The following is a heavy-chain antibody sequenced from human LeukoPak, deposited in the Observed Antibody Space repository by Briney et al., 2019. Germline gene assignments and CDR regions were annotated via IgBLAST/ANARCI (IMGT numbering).Heavy chain of an antibody. CDR2: IHHSGSA. Sequence: PSETLSLTCTVSGDSITNYYWSWIRHSPGKGLESIGSIHHSGSANYNPSLKSRVTMSVDTSKNQFSLKMSSVTAADTAVYHCARARRVAVRGLYFDFWGQGALVTVSS. D-gene: IGHD3-10*02. J-gene: IGHJ4*02. CDR1: GDSITNYY. CDR3: ARARRVAVRGLYFDF. V-gene: IGHV4-59*01.